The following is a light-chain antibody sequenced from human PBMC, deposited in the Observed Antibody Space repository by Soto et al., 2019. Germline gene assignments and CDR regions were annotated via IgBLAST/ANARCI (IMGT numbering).Light chain of an antibody. CDR3: CSYAGSGWV. V-gene: IGLV2-23*02. J-gene: IGLJ3*02. CDR2: EVS. CDR1: SGDVGSYNL. Sequence: QSVLTQPASVSGSPGQSITISCTGTSGDVGSYNLVSWYQHHPGKAPKLMIYEVSKRPSGVSNRFSGSKSGNMASLTISGLQTEDEADYYCCSYAGSGWVFGGGTQLTVL.